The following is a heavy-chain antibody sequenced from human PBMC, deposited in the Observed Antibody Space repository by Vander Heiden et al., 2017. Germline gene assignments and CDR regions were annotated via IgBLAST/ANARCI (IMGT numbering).Heavy chain of an antibody. J-gene: IGHJ4*02. CDR1: GYSLHSYW. Sequence: EVQLVQSGAEVKRPGASLEISCKGSGYSLHSYWIGWVRQMPGEGVEWMGIIYPGDSDTRYSPAVQGQVTISADKSISTAYLQWSRMKASDTAMYYCASTTYSSSWYFDYWGQGTLVTVSS. CDR2: IYPGDSDT. D-gene: IGHD6-13*01. V-gene: IGHV5-51*01. CDR3: ASTTYSSSWYFDY.